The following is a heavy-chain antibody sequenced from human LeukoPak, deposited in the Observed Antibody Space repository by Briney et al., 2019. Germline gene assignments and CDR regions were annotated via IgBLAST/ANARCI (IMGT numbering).Heavy chain of an antibody. CDR1: GYSISNGYY. D-gene: IGHD1-26*01. Sequence: SETLSLTCAVSGYSISNGYYWVWIRQPPGKGLEWIGSLYHSDSTYYNPSLKSRVTMSIDTSKNQFSLKLTSVTATDTAVYYCARRLSGSYSDYWGQGILVTVSS. CDR2: LYHSDST. CDR3: ARRLSGSYSDY. J-gene: IGHJ4*02. V-gene: IGHV4-38-2*01.